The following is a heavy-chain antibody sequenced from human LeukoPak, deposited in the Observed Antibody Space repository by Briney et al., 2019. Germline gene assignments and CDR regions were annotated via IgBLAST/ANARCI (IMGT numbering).Heavy chain of an antibody. CDR3: ARVRRGLRFLEWLPHYYYYMDV. J-gene: IGHJ6*03. CDR1: GFTFSDYY. CDR2: ISSSGSTI. V-gene: IGHV3-11*04. D-gene: IGHD3-3*01. Sequence: GGSLRLSCAASGFTFSDYYMSWIRQAPGKGLEWVSYISSSGSTIYYADSVKGRFTISRDNAKNSLYLQMNSLRAEDTAVYYCARVRRGLRFLEWLPHYYYYMDVWGKGTTVTISS.